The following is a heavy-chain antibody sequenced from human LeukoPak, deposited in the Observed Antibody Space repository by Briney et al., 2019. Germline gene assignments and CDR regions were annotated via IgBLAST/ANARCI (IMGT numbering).Heavy chain of an antibody. D-gene: IGHD3-22*01. Sequence: GRSLRLSCAASGFAFSSYAMHWVRQAPGKGLEWVAVISYDGSNKYYADSVKGRFTISRDNSKNTLYLQMNSLRAEDTAVYYCAKDSGYYDSSGYSPFDYWGQGTLVTVSS. CDR3: AKDSGYYDSSGYSPFDY. CDR1: GFAFSSYA. CDR2: ISYDGSNK. V-gene: IGHV3-30-3*01. J-gene: IGHJ4*02.